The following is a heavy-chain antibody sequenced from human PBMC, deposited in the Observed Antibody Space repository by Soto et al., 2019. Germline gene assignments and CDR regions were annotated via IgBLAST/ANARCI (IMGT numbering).Heavy chain of an antibody. V-gene: IGHV3-23*01. D-gene: IGHD4-17*01. CDR2: ISGSGGST. Sequence: GGSTLPPSSASEFTFGGVARRRVCQATGKRLEWVSAISGSGGSTYYADSVEGRITISRDNSKNTRYLQMICLRAEDTAVYYCAKDRGGDYDYWGQGTLVTVSS. CDR3: AKDRGGDYDY. J-gene: IGHJ4*02. CDR1: EFTFGGVA.